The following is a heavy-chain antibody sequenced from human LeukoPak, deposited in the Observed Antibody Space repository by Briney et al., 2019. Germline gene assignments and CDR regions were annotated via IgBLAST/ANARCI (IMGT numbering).Heavy chain of an antibody. CDR3: ARSYSNSWPQIDY. Sequence: PGGSLRLSCAASGFTFTTYAMSWVRQAPGKGLEWVSVIYSGGSTYYADSVKDRFIISRDNSKNTLYLQLNSLRADDTAVYYCARSYSNSWPQIDYWGQGTLVTVSP. CDR2: IYSGGST. CDR1: GFTFTTYA. J-gene: IGHJ4*02. V-gene: IGHV3-66*01. D-gene: IGHD6-13*01.